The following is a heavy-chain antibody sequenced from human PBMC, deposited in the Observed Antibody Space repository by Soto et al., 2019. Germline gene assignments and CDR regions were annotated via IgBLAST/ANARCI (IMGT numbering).Heavy chain of an antibody. D-gene: IGHD5-12*01. J-gene: IGHJ4*02. CDR3: ARALTRRDGYKAFGY. CDR1: GYTFTGYY. CDR2: INPNSGGT. Sequence: GPSVKVYCKASGYTFTGYYMHWVRQAPGQGLEWMGWINPNSGGTNYAQKFQGWVTMTRDTSISTAYMELSRLRSDDTAVYYCARALTRRDGYKAFGYWGQGILVTVSS. V-gene: IGHV1-2*04.